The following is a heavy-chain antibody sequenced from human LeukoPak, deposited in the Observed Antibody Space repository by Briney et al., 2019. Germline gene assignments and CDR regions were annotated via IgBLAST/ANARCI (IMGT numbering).Heavy chain of an antibody. J-gene: IGHJ6*02. D-gene: IGHD6-6*01. CDR2: ISYDGSNK. CDR3: AKDQYSSSDGMDV. Sequence: GGSLRLSCAASVFTFSSYCMQWVRQAPGKGQEWVAVISYDGSNKYYADSVKGRFTISRDNSKNTLYLQMNSLRAEDTAVYYCAKDQYSSSDGMDVWGQGTTVTVSS. CDR1: VFTFSSYC. V-gene: IGHV3-30*18.